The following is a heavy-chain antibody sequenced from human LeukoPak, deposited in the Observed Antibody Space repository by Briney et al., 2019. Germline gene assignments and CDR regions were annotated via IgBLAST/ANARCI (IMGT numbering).Heavy chain of an antibody. J-gene: IGHJ5*02. V-gene: IGHV3-7*01. Sequence: GGSLRLSCAASGFTFSSSWMSWVRQAPGKGLEWVANIKQDGSEKYYVDSVKGRFTISRDNAKNSLYLQMNSLRAEDTAVYYCARDGGDYVGGWFDPWGQGTLVTVSS. CDR1: GFTFSSSW. CDR3: ARDGGDYVGGWFDP. D-gene: IGHD4-23*01. CDR2: IKQDGSEK.